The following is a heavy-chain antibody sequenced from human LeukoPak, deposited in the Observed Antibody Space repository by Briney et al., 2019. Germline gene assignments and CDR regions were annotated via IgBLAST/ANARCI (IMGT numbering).Heavy chain of an antibody. J-gene: IGHJ6*03. CDR1: GYIFTVYY. V-gene: IGHV1-2*02. CDR3: ARGRMYYYDSSGYYLPDYYYMDV. CDR2: INPNSGGT. D-gene: IGHD3-22*01. Sequence: ASVTVSCKASGYIFTVYYMHWVRQAPGQGLEWMGWINPNSGGTNYAQKFQGRVTMTRDTSISTAYMELSRLRSDDTAVYYCARGRMYYYDSSGYYLPDYYYMDVWGKGTTVTVSS.